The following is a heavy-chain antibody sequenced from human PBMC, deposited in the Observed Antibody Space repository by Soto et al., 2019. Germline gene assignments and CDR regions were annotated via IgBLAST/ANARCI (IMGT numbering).Heavy chain of an antibody. V-gene: IGHV3-15*07. J-gene: IGHJ6*02. Sequence: EVQLVESGGGLVQPGGSLRLSCAASGFSFSNAWMNWVRQAPGKGLEWVGRIKRKIDGEATDYAGPVKGRFTVFREDSKSALYLQMNSLKGDDTAVYYCTTGSVEGVWGQGTTVTVS. CDR2: IKRKIDGEAT. CDR1: GFSFSNAW. D-gene: IGHD2-15*01. CDR3: TTGSVEGV.